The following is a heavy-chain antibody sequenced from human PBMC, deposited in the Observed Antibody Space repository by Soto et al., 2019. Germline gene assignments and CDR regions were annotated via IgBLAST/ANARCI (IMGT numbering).Heavy chain of an antibody. CDR1: GASIIRLDYY. CDR3: ARGAVVSLVRGVMGGNWVDP. Sequence: QVQLQESGPGLVRPSQTLSLTCTDYGASIIRLDYYWTWIRQPPGKGLEWIGHIYHTGATYYNPSLGSRVVMSVDTSNNQFSLKLSSVTAADTAVFYCARGAVVSLVRGVMGGNWVDPWGQGTLVTVSS. J-gene: IGHJ5*02. V-gene: IGHV4-30-4*01. CDR2: IYHTGAT. D-gene: IGHD3-10*01.